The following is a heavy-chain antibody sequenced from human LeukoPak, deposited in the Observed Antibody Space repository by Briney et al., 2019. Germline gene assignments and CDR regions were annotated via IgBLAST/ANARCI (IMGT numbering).Heavy chain of an antibody. CDR3: AKANLHYYDSSGYYQPRPYFDY. D-gene: IGHD3-22*01. CDR2: IYHSGST. CDR1: GYSLSRCYS. J-gene: IGHJ4*02. Sequence: SEPLTLTCAVSGYSLSRCYSWGWLRPPPGKGLEWIGIIYHSGSTYYNPSLKSRVNLSVETSKNPFSLKLNPVTAADTAVYYCAKANLHYYDSSGYYQPRPYFDYWGQGTLVTVSS. V-gene: IGHV4-38-2*01.